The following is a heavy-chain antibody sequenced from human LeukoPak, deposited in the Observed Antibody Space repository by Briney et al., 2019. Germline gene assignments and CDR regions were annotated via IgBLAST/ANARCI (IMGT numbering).Heavy chain of an antibody. Sequence: SETLSLTCTVSGGSINSGDSYWSWLRQHPGKGLEWIGYIYYSGRSYYKPSLKSRVNISLDTSQNQFSLKLRSVTAADTAVYYCARASVVPAAMFTCWFDPWGQGTLVTVSS. D-gene: IGHD2-2*01. CDR1: GGSINSGDSY. V-gene: IGHV4-31*03. CDR3: ARASVVPAAMFTCWFDP. J-gene: IGHJ5*02. CDR2: IYYSGRS.